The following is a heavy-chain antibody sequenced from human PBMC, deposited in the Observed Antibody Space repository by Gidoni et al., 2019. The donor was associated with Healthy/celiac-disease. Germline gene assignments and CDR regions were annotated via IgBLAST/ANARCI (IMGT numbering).Heavy chain of an antibody. CDR1: GYSFTSYW. D-gene: IGHD1-26*01. J-gene: IGHJ4*02. V-gene: IGHV5-51*01. CDR3: ARLGGFSGSYSYFDY. Sequence: EVQLVQSGAEVKKPGESPKISCKGSGYSFTSYWIGWVRQRPGKGLEWMGIIYPGDSDTRYSPSFQGQVTISADKSISTAYLQWSSLKASDTAMYYCARLGGFSGSYSYFDYWGQGTLVTVSS. CDR2: IYPGDSDT.